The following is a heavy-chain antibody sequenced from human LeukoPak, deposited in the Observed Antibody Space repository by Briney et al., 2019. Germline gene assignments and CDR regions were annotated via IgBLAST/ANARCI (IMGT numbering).Heavy chain of an antibody. Sequence: SETLSLTCAVYGGSFSGYYWSWIRQPPGKGLEWIGEINHSGSTNYNPSPKSRVTISVDTSKNQFSLKLSSVTAADTAVYYCARAGRWLQYRNYYFDYWGQGTLVTVSS. CDR2: INHSGST. D-gene: IGHD5-24*01. CDR3: ARAGRWLQYRNYYFDY. V-gene: IGHV4-34*01. CDR1: GGSFSGYY. J-gene: IGHJ4*02.